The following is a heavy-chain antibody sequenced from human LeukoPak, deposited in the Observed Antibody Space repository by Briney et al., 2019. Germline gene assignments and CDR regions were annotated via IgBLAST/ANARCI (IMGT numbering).Heavy chain of an antibody. V-gene: IGHV3-23*01. CDR3: AGGRYFDWLDWFDP. D-gene: IGHD3-9*01. Sequence: PGGSLRLSCAASGFTFSSYAMSWVRQAPGKGLEWVSAISGSGGSTYYADSVKGRFTIFRDNSKSTLYLQMNSLRAEDTAVYYCAGGRYFDWLDWFDPWGQGTLVTVSP. J-gene: IGHJ5*02. CDR2: ISGSGGST. CDR1: GFTFSSYA.